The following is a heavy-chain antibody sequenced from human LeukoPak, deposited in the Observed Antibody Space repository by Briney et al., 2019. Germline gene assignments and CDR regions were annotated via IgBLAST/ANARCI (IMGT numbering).Heavy chain of an antibody. CDR2: INPSGGST. D-gene: IGHD1-26*01. V-gene: IGHV1-46*02. J-gene: IGHJ5*02. Sequence: ASVKVSCKASGYTFNSYYMHWVRQAPGQGLEWMGIINPSGGSTSYEQKFQGRVTMTRDTSTSTVYMELSSLRSEDTAVYYCARDYSGEWEQLTGWWFDPWGQGTLVIVSS. CDR1: GYTFNSYY. CDR3: ARDYSGEWEQLTGWWFDP.